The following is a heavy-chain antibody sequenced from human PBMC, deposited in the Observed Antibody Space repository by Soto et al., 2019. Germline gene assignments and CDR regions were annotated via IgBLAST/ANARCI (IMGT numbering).Heavy chain of an antibody. V-gene: IGHV1-18*01. CDR1: GYTFIDYG. Sequence: QVQLVQSGAEVKKPGASVKVSCKASGYTFIDYGITWVRQAPGQGLEWMGWIYDYNGNTNYAQNLQGRVIITRDTSTSTVYMELRSLRSDDTAVYYCARDGGSNWHYFDYWGQGTLVTVSS. CDR2: IYDYNGNT. J-gene: IGHJ4*02. D-gene: IGHD6-13*01. CDR3: ARDGGSNWHYFDY.